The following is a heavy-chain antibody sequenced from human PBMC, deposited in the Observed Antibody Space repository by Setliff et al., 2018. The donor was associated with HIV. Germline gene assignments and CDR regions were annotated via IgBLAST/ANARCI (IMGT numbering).Heavy chain of an antibody. J-gene: IGHJ4*02. Sequence: PSETLSLTCAVYGGSFSGYYWGWIRQPPGKGLEWVGTIYQNGNTYYSPSLESRVSVSMDMSRNQFSVKLNSATAADTAVYYCARQAWHYDRDGYFIDYWGQGKLVTV. D-gene: IGHD3-22*01. CDR1: GGSFSGYY. CDR2: IYQNGNT. CDR3: ARQAWHYDRDGYFIDY. V-gene: IGHV4-38-2*01.